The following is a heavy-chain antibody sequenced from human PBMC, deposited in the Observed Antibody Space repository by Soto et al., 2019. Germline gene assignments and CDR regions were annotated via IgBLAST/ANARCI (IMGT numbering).Heavy chain of an antibody. CDR2: IYYSGST. V-gene: IGHV4-39*01. CDR3: ARRLYYDSSGFEGGGMDV. CDR1: ADSTSSRSNY. J-gene: IGHJ6*02. D-gene: IGHD3-22*01. Sequence: SETLSITYTVYADSTSSRSNYCVWLRQPSGKGLEWIGSIYYSGSTYYNPSLKSRVTISVDTSKNQFSLKLSSVTAADTAVYYCARRLYYDSSGFEGGGMDVWGQGTTVT.